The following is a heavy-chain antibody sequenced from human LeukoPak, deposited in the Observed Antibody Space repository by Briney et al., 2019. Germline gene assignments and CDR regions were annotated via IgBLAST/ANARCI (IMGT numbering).Heavy chain of an antibody. Sequence: GGSLRLSCAASGFTFSSYAMHWVRQAPGKGLEWVAVISYDGSNKYYADSVKGRFTISRDNSKNTLYLQMNSLRAEDTAVYYCARESRAAALFDYWGQGTLVTVSS. J-gene: IGHJ4*02. V-gene: IGHV3-30-3*01. D-gene: IGHD2-2*01. CDR1: GFTFSSYA. CDR2: ISYDGSNK. CDR3: ARESRAAALFDY.